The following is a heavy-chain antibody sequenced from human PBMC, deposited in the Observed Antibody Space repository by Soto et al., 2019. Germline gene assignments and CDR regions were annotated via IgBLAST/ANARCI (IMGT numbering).Heavy chain of an antibody. Sequence: GSVRLSCAASGFTFSSYAMSWVRQAPGKGLEWVSAISGSGGSTYYADSVKGRFTISRDNSKNTLYLQMNSLRAEDTAVYYCAKGYYYGSGSYYTSNYYYYGMDVWGQGTTVTVSS. CDR3: AKGYYYGSGSYYTSNYYYYGMDV. J-gene: IGHJ6*02. CDR2: ISGSGGST. CDR1: GFTFSSYA. D-gene: IGHD3-10*01. V-gene: IGHV3-23*01.